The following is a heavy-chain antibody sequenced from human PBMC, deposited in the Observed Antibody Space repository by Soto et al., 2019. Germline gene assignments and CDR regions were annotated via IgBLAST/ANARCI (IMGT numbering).Heavy chain of an antibody. J-gene: IGHJ5*02. CDR1: GFTFSGYG. CDR2: ISFEGSKK. V-gene: IGHV3-30*18. D-gene: IGHD6-6*01. CDR3: AKGGSSSARYFDT. Sequence: QVQLVESGGGVVQPGRSLRLSCAASGFTFSGYGMHWVRQAQGKGLEWVAVISFEGSKKYYADSVEGRFTISRDNSKNTLFMPMNSLRAEDTAVYYCAKGGSSSARYFDTWGQGTLVTVSS.